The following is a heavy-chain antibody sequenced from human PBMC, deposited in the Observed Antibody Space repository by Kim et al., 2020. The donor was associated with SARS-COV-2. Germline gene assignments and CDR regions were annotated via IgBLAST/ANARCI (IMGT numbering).Heavy chain of an antibody. Sequence: VKGRFTISRDNAKNSLYLQMNSLRAEDTALYYCAKDIAAAGTGYYYGMDVWGQGTTVTVSS. J-gene: IGHJ6*02. CDR3: AKDIAAAGTGYYYGMDV. V-gene: IGHV3-9*01. D-gene: IGHD6-13*01.